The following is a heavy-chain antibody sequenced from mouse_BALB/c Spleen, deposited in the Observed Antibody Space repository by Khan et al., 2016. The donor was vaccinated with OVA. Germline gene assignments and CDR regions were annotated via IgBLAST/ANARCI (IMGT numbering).Heavy chain of an antibody. CDR2: IWSDGST. CDR1: GFSLTSYG. D-gene: IGHD2-3*01. CDR3: ARWFDGYSSLYAMDY. Sequence: VELVESGPCLVAPSQSLSITFNVSGFSLTSYGIYWVRQPPGKGLEWLVVIWSDGSTNYKLCLKSRLGIRKDNSKSQVFLKMNSRQTDDTAIYYCARWFDGYSSLYAMDYWGQGTSVTVSS. J-gene: IGHJ4*01. V-gene: IGHV2-6*02.